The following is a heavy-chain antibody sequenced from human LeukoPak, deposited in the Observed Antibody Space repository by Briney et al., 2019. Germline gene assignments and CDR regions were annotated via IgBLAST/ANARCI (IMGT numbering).Heavy chain of an antibody. V-gene: IGHV3-23*01. CDR2: VSGSGSHT. J-gene: IGHJ4*02. D-gene: IGHD5-12*01. CDR3: AKDERGYDCYFDY. Sequence: GGSLRLSCAASGFTFSSYAMSWVRQAPGQGLEWVSSVSGSGSHTYYADSVKGRFTISRDNSKNTLYLQMDSLRAEDAAVYYCAKDERGYDCYFDYWGQGALVTVSS. CDR1: GFTFSSYA.